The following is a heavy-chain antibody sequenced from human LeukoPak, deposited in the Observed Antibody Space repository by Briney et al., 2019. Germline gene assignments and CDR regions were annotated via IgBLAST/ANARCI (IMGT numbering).Heavy chain of an antibody. J-gene: IGHJ6*04. V-gene: IGHV4-61*01. D-gene: IGHD2-15*01. CDR1: GGSVSSGSYY. Sequence: SETLSLTCTVSGGSVSSGSYYWSWIRQPPGKRLEWIGYNYYSGSTNYNPSLKSRITISVDTSKNQFSLKLMSVTTADTAVYYCARDGCSCGSCYDRIDVWGKGTTVTVSS. CDR3: ARDGCSCGSCYDRIDV. CDR2: NYYSGST.